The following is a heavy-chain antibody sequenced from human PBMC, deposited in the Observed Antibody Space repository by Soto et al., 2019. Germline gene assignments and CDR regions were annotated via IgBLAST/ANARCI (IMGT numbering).Heavy chain of an antibody. CDR2: IYSGGSK. J-gene: IGHJ4*02. Sequence: GGSLRLSCALSGLTVSPTPMSWVRHAPGKGLQWVSVIYSGGSKYYPNAVKGRFTISRDISAKTAYFEWDNLTIEDTAVYYCLRAREPEYSSSIFFDYWGRGTLVTVSS. D-gene: IGHD6-6*01. V-gene: IGHV3-53*01. CDR1: GLTVSPTP. CDR3: LRAREPEYSSSIFFDY.